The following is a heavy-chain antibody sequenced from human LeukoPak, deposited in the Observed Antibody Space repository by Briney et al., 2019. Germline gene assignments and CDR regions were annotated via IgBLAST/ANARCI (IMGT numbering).Heavy chain of an antibody. D-gene: IGHD5-24*01. V-gene: IGHV4-59*01. CDR1: GGSISPYY. CDR2: ISYSGST. CDR3: TRDRRDGYNYVDY. Sequence: PSETLSLTCTVSGGSISPYYWSWIRQPTGKGLEWIGYISYSGSTDYNPSLKSRVTISVDTSKNQFSLKLNSVTAADTAVYYCTRDRRDGYNYVDYWGQGTLVTVSS. J-gene: IGHJ4*02.